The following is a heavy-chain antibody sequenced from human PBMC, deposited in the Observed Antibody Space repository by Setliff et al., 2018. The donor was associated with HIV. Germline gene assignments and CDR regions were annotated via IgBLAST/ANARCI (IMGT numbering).Heavy chain of an antibody. V-gene: IGHV4-61*09. Sequence: KPSETLSLTCTVSGGSIGSGYYYWSWIRQPAGKGLEWIGHIYTSGSTNYNPSLKSRVTISVDTSKNQFSLKLSSVTAADTPVYYCARSGDFWSGYYYYYYYMDVWGKGTTVTVSS. D-gene: IGHD3-3*01. CDR3: ARSGDFWSGYYYYYYYMDV. CDR1: GGSIGSGYYY. J-gene: IGHJ6*03. CDR2: IYTSGST.